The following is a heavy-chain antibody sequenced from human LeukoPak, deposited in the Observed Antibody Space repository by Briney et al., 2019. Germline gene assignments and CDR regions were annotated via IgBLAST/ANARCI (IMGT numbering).Heavy chain of an antibody. D-gene: IGHD2-15*01. CDR1: GFTFSSYS. CDR2: ISSSSSYI. Sequence: PGGSLRLSCAASGFTFSSYSMNWVRQAPGEGLEWFSSISSSSSYIHYADSVKGRFTISRDNAKNSLYLQMNSLRAEDTAVYYCARETPASSGTIDYWGQGTLVTVSS. J-gene: IGHJ4*02. V-gene: IGHV3-21*01. CDR3: ARETPASSGTIDY.